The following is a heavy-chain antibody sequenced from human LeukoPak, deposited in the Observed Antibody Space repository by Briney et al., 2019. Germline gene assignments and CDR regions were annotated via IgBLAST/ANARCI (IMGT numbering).Heavy chain of an antibody. CDR1: GFTVSSNC. CDR3: ARVVLGWFDP. V-gene: IGHV3-53*01. J-gene: IGHJ5*02. CDR2: IYSGGST. Sequence: GGSLRLSCAASGFTVSSNCMSWVRQAPGKGLEWVSVIYSGGSTYYADSVKGRFTISRDNSKNTLYLQMNSLRAEDTAVYYCARVVLGWFDPWGQGTLVTVSS.